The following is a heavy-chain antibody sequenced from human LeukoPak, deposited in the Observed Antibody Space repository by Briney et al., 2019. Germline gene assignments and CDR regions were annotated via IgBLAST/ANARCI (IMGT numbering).Heavy chain of an antibody. V-gene: IGHV3-23*01. D-gene: IGHD3-10*01. CDR2: ISGSGGST. Sequence: GGSLRLSCAASGFTFSSYAMSWVRQAPGKGLEWVSAISGSGGSTYYADSVKGRFTISRDNSKNTLYLQMNSLRAEDTAVYYCAKCFGLWFGELFSFDYWGQGTLVAVSS. J-gene: IGHJ4*02. CDR1: GFTFSSYA. CDR3: AKCFGLWFGELFSFDY.